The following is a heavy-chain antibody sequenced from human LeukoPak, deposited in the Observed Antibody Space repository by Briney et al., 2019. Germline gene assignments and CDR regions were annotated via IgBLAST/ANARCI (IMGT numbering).Heavy chain of an antibody. CDR1: GYTFTGYY. J-gene: IGHJ6*02. D-gene: IGHD2-15*01. CDR3: ARVGCSGGSCYKHYYGMDV. CDR2: INPNSGGT. Sequence: ASVKVSCKASGYTFTGYYMHWVRQAPGQGLEWMGWINPNSGGTNYAQKSQGRVTMSRDTSISTAYMELSRLRSDDTAVYYCARVGCSGGSCYKHYYGMDVWGQGTTVTVSS. V-gene: IGHV1-2*02.